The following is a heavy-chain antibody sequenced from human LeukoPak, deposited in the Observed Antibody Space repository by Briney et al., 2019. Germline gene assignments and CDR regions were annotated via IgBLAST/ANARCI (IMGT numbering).Heavy chain of an antibody. CDR2: ISSNGGST. J-gene: IGHJ4*02. Sequence: GGCLRLSCSASGFTFSSYSMHWVRHAPGKGLEYVSAISSNGGSTYYADSVKGRFTISRDNCKNTLYLQMSSLRAEDTDVYYCVGYSSSPLDYWGQGTLVTVSS. CDR1: GFTFSSYS. CDR3: VGYSSSPLDY. D-gene: IGHD6-13*01. V-gene: IGHV3-64D*06.